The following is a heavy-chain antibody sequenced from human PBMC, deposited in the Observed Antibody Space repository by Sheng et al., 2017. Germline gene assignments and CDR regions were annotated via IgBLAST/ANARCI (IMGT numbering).Heavy chain of an antibody. J-gene: IGHJ4*02. Sequence: QVQLVQSGTEVKKPGASVKVSCKASGYTFTNYGISWVRQAPGQGLEWMGWISAYTGNTNYAQNLQGRVTMTTDTSTSTAYMELSSLRSEDTAVYYCARMRGYTYGSFYFDYWGQGTLVTVSS. D-gene: IGHD5-18*01. CDR3: ARMRGYTYGSFYFDY. CDR2: ISAYTGNT. V-gene: IGHV1-18*01. CDR1: GYTFTNYG.